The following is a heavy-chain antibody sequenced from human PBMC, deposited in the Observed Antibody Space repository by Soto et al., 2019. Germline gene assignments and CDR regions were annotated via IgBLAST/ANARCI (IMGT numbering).Heavy chain of an antibody. CDR1: GGTFSSYT. Sequence: QVQLVQSGAEVKKPGSSVKVSCKASGGTFSSYTISWWRQAPAQGLEWMGRIIPLLGIANYAQKFQGRVTITADKSTSTAYMELSSLRSEDTAVYYCASVTSMGMDVWGQGTTVTVSS. CDR2: IIPLLGIA. J-gene: IGHJ6*02. V-gene: IGHV1-69*02. D-gene: IGHD3-3*01. CDR3: ASVTSMGMDV.